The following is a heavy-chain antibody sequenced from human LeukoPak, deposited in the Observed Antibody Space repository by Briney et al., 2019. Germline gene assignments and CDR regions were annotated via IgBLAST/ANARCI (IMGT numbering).Heavy chain of an antibody. V-gene: IGHV3-30*02. CDR1: GFPFSSYG. J-gene: IGHJ4*02. CDR2: IRFDGSIK. D-gene: IGHD4-11*01. CDR3: ARAHPGDYSDFQFDY. Sequence: GGSLRLSCEASGFPFSSYGMHWVRQAPGKGLEWVAFIRFDGSIKYSADSEKGRFTISRDNAKNSLYLQMNSLRAEDTAVYYCARAHPGDYSDFQFDYWGQGTLVTVSS.